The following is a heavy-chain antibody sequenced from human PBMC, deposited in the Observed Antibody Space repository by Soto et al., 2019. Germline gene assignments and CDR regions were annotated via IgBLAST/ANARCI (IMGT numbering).Heavy chain of an antibody. J-gene: IGHJ4*02. CDR1: GFTFSSYA. CDR3: ARSHYYYDSSGYYDLDY. CDR2: ISGSGGST. V-gene: IGHV3-23*01. D-gene: IGHD3-22*01. Sequence: GGSLRLSCAASGFTFSSYAMSWVRQAPGKGLEWVSVISGSGGSTYYADSVKGRFTISRDNSKNTLYLQMNSLRAEDTAVYYCARSHYYYDSSGYYDLDYWGQGTLVTVSS.